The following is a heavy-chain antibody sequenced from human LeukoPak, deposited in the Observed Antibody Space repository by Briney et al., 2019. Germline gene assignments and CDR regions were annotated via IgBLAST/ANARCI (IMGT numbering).Heavy chain of an antibody. Sequence: GGSLRLSCAASGFTFSSYEMNWVRQAPGKGLEWVSYISSSGSTIYYADSVKGRFTISRDNAKNSLYLQMNSLRAEDTAVYYCARESFGYSGYDYYYYGMDVWGKGTTVTVSS. D-gene: IGHD5-12*01. CDR3: ARESFGYSGYDYYYYGMDV. J-gene: IGHJ6*04. V-gene: IGHV3-48*03. CDR2: ISSSGSTI. CDR1: GFTFSSYE.